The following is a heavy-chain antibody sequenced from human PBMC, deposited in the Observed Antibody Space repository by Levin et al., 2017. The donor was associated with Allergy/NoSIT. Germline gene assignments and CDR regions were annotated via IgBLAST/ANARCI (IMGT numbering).Heavy chain of an antibody. Sequence: PGGSLRLSCAASGLTFSSYGMHWVRQAPGKGLEWVAVISYEGSVKYYADSVKGRFTISRDSSKNTLYLQLNSLKAEDTAVYYCAKQKMPSVNYFDYWGQGTLVTVSS. V-gene: IGHV3-30*18. J-gene: IGHJ4*02. CDR3: AKQKMPSVNYFDY. D-gene: IGHD5-24*01. CDR2: ISYEGSVK. CDR1: GLTFSSYG.